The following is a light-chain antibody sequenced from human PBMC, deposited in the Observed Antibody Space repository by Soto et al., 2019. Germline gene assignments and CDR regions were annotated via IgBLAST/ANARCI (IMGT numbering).Light chain of an antibody. V-gene: IGLV2-14*03. Sequence: SVLAQPASVSDSPGQSITISCTGTSSDVGGSNFVSWYQQHPGKPPKLIIYDVANRPSGVSNRFSGSKSGSTASLIISRLQTEGEADYYCVSYTSSTTYVFGTGTKVTVL. J-gene: IGLJ1*01. CDR2: DVA. CDR1: SSDVGGSNF. CDR3: VSYTSSTTYV.